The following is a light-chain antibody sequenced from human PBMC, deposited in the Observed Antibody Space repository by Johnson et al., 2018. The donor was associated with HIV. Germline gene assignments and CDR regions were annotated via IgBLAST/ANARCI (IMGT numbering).Light chain of an antibody. CDR2: ENN. J-gene: IGLJ1*01. CDR1: YSNIGNNY. Sequence: QSVLTQPPSVSAAPGQKVTISCSGSYSNIGNNYVSWYQQFPGTAPKLLIYENNKRPSGIPDRFSGSKSGTSATLGITGLQTGDEADYYCGTWDSSLSAGVFGTGTKVTVL. V-gene: IGLV1-51*02. CDR3: GTWDSSLSAGV.